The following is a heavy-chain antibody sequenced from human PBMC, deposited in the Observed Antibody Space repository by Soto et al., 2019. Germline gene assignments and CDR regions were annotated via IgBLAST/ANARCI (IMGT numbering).Heavy chain of an antibody. Sequence: QVQLQESGPGLVKPSQTLSLTCTVSGGSISSSGYYWSWIRQHPGKGLEWIGYIYYNGRTYYTSSLESRVTISRDASNKQFSLNLSSVTAADTAVYYCARAVESRYFDFWGQGILVTVSS. CDR1: GGSISSSGYY. CDR3: ARAVESRYFDF. D-gene: IGHD2-15*01. J-gene: IGHJ4*02. CDR2: IYYNGRT. V-gene: IGHV4-31*03.